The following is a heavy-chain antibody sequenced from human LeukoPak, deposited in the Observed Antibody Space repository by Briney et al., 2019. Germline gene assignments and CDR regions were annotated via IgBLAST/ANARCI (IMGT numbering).Heavy chain of an antibody. CDR2: IYTTGST. D-gene: IGHD6-13*01. CDR1: GGSISSDY. J-gene: IGHJ4*02. CDR3: AIAGGSEIAAATLDY. V-gene: IGHV4-4*07. Sequence: SETLSLTCTVSGGSISSDYWSWIRQPAGKGLEWIGRIYTTGSTNYSPSLKSRVTMSVDTSKNQFSPKLSSVTAADTAVYYCAIAGGSEIAAATLDYWGQGTLVTVSS.